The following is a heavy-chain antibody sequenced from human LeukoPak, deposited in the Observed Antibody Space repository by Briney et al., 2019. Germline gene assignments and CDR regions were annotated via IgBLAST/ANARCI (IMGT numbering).Heavy chain of an antibody. D-gene: IGHD3-10*01. CDR2: ISYDGSNK. J-gene: IGHJ4*02. CDR3: AKDPDLGRYYGSGSFLFDY. V-gene: IGHV3-30*18. CDR1: GFTFSSYG. Sequence: PGGSLRLSCAASGFTFSSYGMLWVRQAPGKGLEWVAVISYDGSNKYYADSVKGRFTISRDNSKNTLYLQMNSLRAEDTAVYYCAKDPDLGRYYGSGSFLFDYWGQGTLVTVSS.